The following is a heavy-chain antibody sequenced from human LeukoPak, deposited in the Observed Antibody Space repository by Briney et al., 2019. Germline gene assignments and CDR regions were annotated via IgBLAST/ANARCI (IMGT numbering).Heavy chain of an antibody. CDR2: IGGSGGST. CDR3: AKDYDSSGYYTYYFDY. D-gene: IGHD3-22*01. Sequence: GGSLRLSCAASGFTFSSYAMSWVRQAPGKGLEWVSAIGGSGGSTYYADSVKGRFTISRDNSKNTLYLQMNSLRAEDTAVYYCAKDYDSSGYYTYYFDYWGQGTLVTVSS. CDR1: GFTFSSYA. V-gene: IGHV3-23*01. J-gene: IGHJ4*02.